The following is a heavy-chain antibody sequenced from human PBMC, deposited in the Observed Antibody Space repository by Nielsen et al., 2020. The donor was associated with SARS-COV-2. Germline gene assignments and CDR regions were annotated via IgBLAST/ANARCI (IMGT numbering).Heavy chain of an antibody. CDR3: ARQSWGRGMDV. Sequence: ASAKVSCKASGYTFTSYYMHWVRQAPGQGLEWMGIINPSGGSTSYAQKFQGRVTMTRDTSTSTVYMELSSLRSEDTAVYYCARQSWGRGMDVWGQGTTVTVSS. V-gene: IGHV1-46*01. CDR2: INPSGGST. D-gene: IGHD3-16*01. J-gene: IGHJ6*02. CDR1: GYTFTSYY.